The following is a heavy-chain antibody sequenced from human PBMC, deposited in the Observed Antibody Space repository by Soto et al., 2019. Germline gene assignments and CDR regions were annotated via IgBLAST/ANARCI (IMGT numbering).Heavy chain of an antibody. D-gene: IGHD2-8*02. Sequence: PGGSLRLSCVASSFTFNNAWMNWVRQAPEKGLEWIGLIKNKAAGGTALYATSMKGRFTISRDDSKNTLYLQINNLKTEDTGVYYCTTPDLVASGHTWSQGTMVTVSS. CDR2: IKNKAAGGTA. V-gene: IGHV3-15*07. CDR1: SFTFNNAW. CDR3: TTPDLVASGHT. J-gene: IGHJ3*02.